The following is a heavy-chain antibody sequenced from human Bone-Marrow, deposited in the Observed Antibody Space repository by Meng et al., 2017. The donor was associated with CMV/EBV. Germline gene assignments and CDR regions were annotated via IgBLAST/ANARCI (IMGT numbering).Heavy chain of an antibody. CDR3: ARVGSIAAAGDFDY. D-gene: IGHD6-13*01. V-gene: IGHV4-4*02. CDR2: INHSGST. Sequence: SGGSISSGNWWRWVRRPPGKRLEWSGEINHSGSTNYNPSLKSRVTISVDKSTNQFSLKLSSVTAADTAVYYCARVGSIAAAGDFDYWGQGTLVTVSS. CDR1: GGSISSGNW. J-gene: IGHJ4*02.